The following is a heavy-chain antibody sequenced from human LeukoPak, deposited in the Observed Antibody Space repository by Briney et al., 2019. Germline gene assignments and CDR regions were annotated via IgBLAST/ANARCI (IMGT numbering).Heavy chain of an antibody. CDR2: IYSGGSA. CDR1: GLTFSTNY. D-gene: IGHD6-6*01. Sequence: GGSLRLSCAASGLTFSTNYMSWVRQAPGKGLEWVSVIYSGGSAYYADSVKGRFTISRDNSKNTLYLQMNSLRVEDTAVYYCARDNSSRLDYWGQGTLVTVS. J-gene: IGHJ4*02. V-gene: IGHV3-66*01. CDR3: ARDNSSRLDY.